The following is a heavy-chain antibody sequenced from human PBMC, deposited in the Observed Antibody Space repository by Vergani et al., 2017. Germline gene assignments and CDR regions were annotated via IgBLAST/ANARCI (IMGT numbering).Heavy chain of an antibody. CDR1: GYTFTGYY. Sequence: QVQLVQSGAEVKKPGASVKVSCKASGYTFTGYYMHWVRQAPGQGLEWMGWINPNSGGTNYAQKFQGRVTMTRVTSISTAYMELSRLRSDDTAVYYCASGGDFWSGYWGDDAFDIWGQGTMVTVSS. D-gene: IGHD3-3*01. CDR2: INPNSGGT. CDR3: ASGGDFWSGYWGDDAFDI. J-gene: IGHJ3*02. V-gene: IGHV1-2*02.